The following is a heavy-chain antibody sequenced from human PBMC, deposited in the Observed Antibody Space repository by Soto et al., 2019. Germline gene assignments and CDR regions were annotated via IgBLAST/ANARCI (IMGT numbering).Heavy chain of an antibody. V-gene: IGHV4-30-4*01. CDR3: ARYRYSDSLKEHYFDY. Sequence: SETLSLTCTVSGGSINSGDYYWSWIRQPPGKGLEWIGNLYYTGSTYYNPSLKSRVTISVDTSKKQFSLMVTSVTAADTAVYYCARYRYSDSLKEHYFDYWGQGTLVTVSS. D-gene: IGHD3-22*01. CDR2: LYYTGST. CDR1: GGSINSGDYY. J-gene: IGHJ4*02.